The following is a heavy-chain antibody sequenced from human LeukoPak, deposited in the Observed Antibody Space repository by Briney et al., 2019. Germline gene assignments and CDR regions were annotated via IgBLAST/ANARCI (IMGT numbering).Heavy chain of an antibody. V-gene: IGHV4-4*02. CDR3: AGHGSEGEPNYYDSSGYYLGY. Sequence: SETLSLTCAVSGGSISSSNWWSWVRQPPGKGLEWIGEIYHSGSTNYNPSLKSRVTISVDKSKNQFSLKLSSVTAADTAVYYCAGHGSEGEPNYYDSSGYYLGYWGQGTLVTVSS. J-gene: IGHJ4*02. CDR1: GGSISSSNW. CDR2: IYHSGST. D-gene: IGHD3-22*01.